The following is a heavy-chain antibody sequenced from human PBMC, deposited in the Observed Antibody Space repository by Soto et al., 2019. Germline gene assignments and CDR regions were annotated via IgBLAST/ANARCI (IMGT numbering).Heavy chain of an antibody. D-gene: IGHD3-22*01. J-gene: IGHJ4*02. CDR3: AREADRRWRQVFDY. Sequence: QVQLVQSGAEVKKPGSSVKVSCKASGGTFSTYGVSWVRQAPGQGLEWMGGITPMFGTTKYAQKFQARVTITADESMTTAYMEMRGLKSDDTAVYFCAREADRRWRQVFDYWGQGTLVTVSS. V-gene: IGHV1-69*01. CDR2: ITPMFGTT. CDR1: GGTFSTYG.